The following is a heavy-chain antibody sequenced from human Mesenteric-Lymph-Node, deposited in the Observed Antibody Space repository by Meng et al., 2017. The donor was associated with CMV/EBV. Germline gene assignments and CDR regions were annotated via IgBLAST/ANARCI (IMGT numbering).Heavy chain of an antibody. CDR2: TYYRSKWYN. Sequence: ISGDSVSSNSAAWSWIRQYPSRGLEWLGRTYYRSKWYNDYAMSVKSRINISADTSKNQFSLQLNSVTPEDTAVYYCARGTWGSFGYWGQGTLVTVSS. CDR3: ARGTWGSFGY. J-gene: IGHJ4*02. V-gene: IGHV6-1*01. CDR1: GDSVSSNSAA. D-gene: IGHD7-27*01.